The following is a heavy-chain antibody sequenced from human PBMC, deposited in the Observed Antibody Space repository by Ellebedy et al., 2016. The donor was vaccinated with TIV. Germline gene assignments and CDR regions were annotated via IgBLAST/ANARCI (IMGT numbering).Heavy chain of an antibody. Sequence: SETLSLTCTVSGGSISSYYWVWIRQPPGKGLEWIGYIHYSGSTSYNPSLKSRVTISVDSSKNQFSLNLSSVTAADTAVYYCAREMSTYPGFDYWGQGALVTVSS. V-gene: IGHV4-59*12. D-gene: IGHD3-16*01. CDR1: GGSISSYY. J-gene: IGHJ4*02. CDR3: AREMSTYPGFDY. CDR2: IHYSGST.